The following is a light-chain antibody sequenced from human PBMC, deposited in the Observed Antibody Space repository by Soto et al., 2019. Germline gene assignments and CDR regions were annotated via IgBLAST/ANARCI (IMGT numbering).Light chain of an antibody. J-gene: IGKJ2*01. Sequence: DIQMTQSPSSLSAYVGDRVTITCRASQDIVNFLNWYQQIPGKAPRLLLYAAFSLQSGVPSRFSGRGSGTDFTLTISSLQPEGSAPCDCHQSYDLSHTFGQGTKVEIK. V-gene: IGKV1-39*01. CDR2: AAF. CDR3: HQSYDLSHT. CDR1: QDIVNF.